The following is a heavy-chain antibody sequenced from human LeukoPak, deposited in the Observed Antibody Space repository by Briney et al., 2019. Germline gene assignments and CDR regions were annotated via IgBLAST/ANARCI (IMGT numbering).Heavy chain of an antibody. Sequence: PGGSLRLSCAASGFTVSSNYMSWVRQTPGKGLEWVSVIYSGGSTYYADSVKGRFTISRDKSKNTLYLQMNSLRAEDTAVYYCARRKSTGWSIDYWGQGTLVTVSS. CDR2: IYSGGST. V-gene: IGHV3-66*02. D-gene: IGHD6-19*01. J-gene: IGHJ4*02. CDR1: GFTVSSNY. CDR3: ARRKSTGWSIDY.